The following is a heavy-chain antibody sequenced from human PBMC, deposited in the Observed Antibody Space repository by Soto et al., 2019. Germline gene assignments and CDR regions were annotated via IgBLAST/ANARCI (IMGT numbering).Heavy chain of an antibody. D-gene: IGHD2-15*01. CDR1: GYTFNTYV. J-gene: IGHJ6*03. V-gene: IGHV1-18*01. CDR3: ARSQPEGYCSGGSCYAYYYYYYMDV. CDR2: ISAYNGNT. Sequence: ASVKVSCKASGYTFNTYVSSWVRQAPGQGLEWMGWISAYNGNTNYAQNLQGRVTMTTETSTSTAYMELRSLRSDDTAVYYCARSQPEGYCSGGSCYAYYYYYYMDVWGKGTTVTVS.